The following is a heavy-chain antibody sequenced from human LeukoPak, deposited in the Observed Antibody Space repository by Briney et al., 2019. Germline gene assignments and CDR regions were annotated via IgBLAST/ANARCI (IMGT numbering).Heavy chain of an antibody. J-gene: IGHJ4*02. CDR2: IYYSGST. D-gene: IGHD6-13*01. V-gene: IGHV4-39*01. CDR3: ARFIAAAGTYYFDY. Sequence: SETLSLTCTVSGVSISSSRYYWGWIRQPPGKGLEWIGNIYYSGSTYHNPSLKSRVTISVNTSKNQFSLKLSSVTAADTAVYSCARFIAAAGTYYFDYWGQGTLVTVSS. CDR1: GVSISSSRYY.